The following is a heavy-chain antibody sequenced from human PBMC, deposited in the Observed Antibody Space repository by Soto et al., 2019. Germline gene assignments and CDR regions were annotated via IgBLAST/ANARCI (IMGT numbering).Heavy chain of an antibody. D-gene: IGHD2-2*01. V-gene: IGHV1-3*01. J-gene: IGHJ4*02. CDR1: GYTFTSYA. Sequence: ASVKVSCKASGYTFTSYAMHWVRQAPGQRLEWMGWINAGNGNTKYSQKFQGRVTITRDTSASTAYMELSSLRSEDTAVYYCAREGSTFWDGFDDSAQGTLVTVSS. CDR3: AREGSTFWDGFDD. CDR2: INAGNGNT.